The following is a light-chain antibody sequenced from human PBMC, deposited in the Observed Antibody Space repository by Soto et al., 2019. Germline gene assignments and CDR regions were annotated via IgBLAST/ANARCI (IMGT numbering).Light chain of an antibody. Sequence: DIPMTQSPSTLSASVGDRVTITCRASQSISSWLAWYQQKPGKAPKLLIYKASSLESGVPSRFSGSGSGTEFTLTISSLQPDDFATYYCQQYNTLGVTFGGGTKVEIK. CDR1: QSISSW. CDR2: KAS. J-gene: IGKJ4*01. V-gene: IGKV1-5*03. CDR3: QQYNTLGVT.